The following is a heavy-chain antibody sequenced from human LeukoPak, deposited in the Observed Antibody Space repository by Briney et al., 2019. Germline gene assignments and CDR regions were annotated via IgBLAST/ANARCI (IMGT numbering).Heavy chain of an antibody. Sequence: SSETLSPTCTVSGGSISSYYWSWIRQPPGKGLEWIGYIYYSGSTNYNPSLKSRVTISVDTSKNQFSLKLSSVTAADTAVYYCATHAGGAFDIWGQGTMVTVSS. CDR2: IYYSGST. CDR3: ATHAGGAFDI. V-gene: IGHV4-59*08. CDR1: GGSISSYY. D-gene: IGHD1-14*01. J-gene: IGHJ3*02.